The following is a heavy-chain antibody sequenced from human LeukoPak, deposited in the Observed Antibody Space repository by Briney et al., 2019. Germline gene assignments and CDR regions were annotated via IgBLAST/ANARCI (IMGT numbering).Heavy chain of an antibody. CDR3: ARTESSSSVDY. J-gene: IGHJ4*02. V-gene: IGHV4-59*08. D-gene: IGHD6-6*01. CDR2: IYYSGST. CDR1: GGSISSYY. Sequence: SETLSLTCTVSGGSISSYYWSWIRQPPGKGLEWIGYIYYSGSTNYNPSLKSRVTISVDTSKNQFSLKLSSVTAADTAVYYCARTESSSSVDYWGQGTLVTVSS.